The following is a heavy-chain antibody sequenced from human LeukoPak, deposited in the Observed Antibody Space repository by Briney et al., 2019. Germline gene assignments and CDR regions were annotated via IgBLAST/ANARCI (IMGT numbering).Heavy chain of an antibody. CDR1: GFTFSSYA. CDR3: VKDAELWLDSSGYQEFDY. Sequence: SGGSLRLSCSASGFTFSSYAMHWVRQAPGKGLEYVSAISSNGGSTYYADSVKGRFTISRDNSKNTLYLQMSSLRAEDTAVYYCVKDAELWLDSSGYQEFDYWGQGTLVTVSS. D-gene: IGHD3-22*01. V-gene: IGHV3-64D*06. J-gene: IGHJ4*02. CDR2: ISSNGGST.